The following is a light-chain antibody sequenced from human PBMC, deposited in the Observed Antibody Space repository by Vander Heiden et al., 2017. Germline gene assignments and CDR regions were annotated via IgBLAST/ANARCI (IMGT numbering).Light chain of an antibody. J-gene: IGLJ2*01. Sequence: SYELTQPPSVSVSPGQCASITCSGDKLGDKYACWYQQRPGPSPVLVIYQDSKRPSGIPGRFSGSNSGNTATLAISGTQAMDEADYYCQAWDSSTVVFGGGTKLTVL. CDR2: QDS. CDR1: KLGDKY. CDR3: QAWDSSTVV. V-gene: IGLV3-1*01.